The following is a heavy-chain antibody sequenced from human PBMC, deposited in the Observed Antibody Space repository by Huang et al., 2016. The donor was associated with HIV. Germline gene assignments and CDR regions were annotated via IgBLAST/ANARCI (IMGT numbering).Heavy chain of an antibody. J-gene: IGHJ1*01. V-gene: IGHV1-18*01. CDR2: ISGYNGKT. CDR1: GYTFTNYA. D-gene: IGHD3-22*01. CDR3: ARERYYYDRSGYYTPVEYFHH. Sequence: QVQLVQSGAEVKKPGASVKVSCKASGYTFTNYAINWVRQAPGQSLEWMGWISGYNGKTNDAQKVQGIVTMTKDTSTSTAYMELRSLISDDTAVYYCARERYYYDRSGYYTPVEYFHHWGQGTLVTVSS.